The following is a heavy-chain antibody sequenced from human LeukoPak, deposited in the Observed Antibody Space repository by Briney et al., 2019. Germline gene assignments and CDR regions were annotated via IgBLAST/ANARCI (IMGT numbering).Heavy chain of an antibody. D-gene: IGHD3-10*01. CDR2: IYYSGST. J-gene: IGHJ4*02. CDR1: GGSISSYY. CDR3: ARQGYYGSGSLGYDY. Sequence: SETLSLTCTVSGGSISSYYWSWIRQPPGKGLEWIGYIYYSGSTNYNPSLKSRVTISVDTSKNQFSLKLSSVTAADTAVYYCARQGYYGSGSLGYDYWGQGALVTVSS. V-gene: IGHV4-59*08.